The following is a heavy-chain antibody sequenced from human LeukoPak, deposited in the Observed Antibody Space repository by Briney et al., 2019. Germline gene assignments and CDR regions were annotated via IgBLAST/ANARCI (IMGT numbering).Heavy chain of an antibody. CDR1: GGSISSSSYY. D-gene: IGHD3-22*01. CDR3: ARDSSSGYYYYFDY. J-gene: IGHJ4*02. CDR2: IYYSGST. V-gene: IGHV4-39*07. Sequence: SETLSLTCTVSGGSISSSSYYWGWIRQPPGKGLEWIGSIYYSGSTYYNPSLKSRVTISVDTSKNQFSLKLSSVTAADTAVYYCARDSSSGYYYYFDYWGQGTLVTVSS.